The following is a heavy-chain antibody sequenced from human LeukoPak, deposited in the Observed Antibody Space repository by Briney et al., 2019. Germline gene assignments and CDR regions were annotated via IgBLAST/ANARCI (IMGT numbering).Heavy chain of an antibody. Sequence: ASVKVSCKASGYTFTGYYMHWVRQAPGQGLEWMGWINPNSGGTNYAQRFQGRVTMTRDTSISTAYMELSRLRSDDTAVYYCAKAAAGSQHSYYYYYYLDVWGTGTTVTISS. V-gene: IGHV1-2*02. J-gene: IGHJ6*03. D-gene: IGHD6-13*01. CDR1: GYTFTGYY. CDR3: AKAAAGSQHSYYYYYYLDV. CDR2: INPNSGGT.